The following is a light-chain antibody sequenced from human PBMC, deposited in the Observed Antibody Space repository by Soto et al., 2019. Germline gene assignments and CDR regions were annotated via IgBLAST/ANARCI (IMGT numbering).Light chain of an antibody. J-gene: IGKJ5*01. CDR1: QSISSNY. CDR2: GAS. V-gene: IGKV3-20*01. CDR3: QQYGGSPSIT. Sequence: EIVLTQSPGTLSLSPGERATLSCRASQSISSNYLAWYQQKPGQAPRLLIFGASTKATGIPDMFSGGGSGTDFSITISRLEPEYFAVYYWQQYGGSPSITFGQGTRLEIK.